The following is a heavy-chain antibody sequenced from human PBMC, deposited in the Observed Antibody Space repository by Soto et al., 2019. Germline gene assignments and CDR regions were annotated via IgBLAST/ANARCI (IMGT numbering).Heavy chain of an antibody. J-gene: IGHJ3*02. CDR1: GFTFDDYA. CDR2: ISWNSGSI. V-gene: IGHV3-9*01. D-gene: IGHD6-6*01. CDR3: AKDIRRGYSSSSGAFDI. Sequence: GGSLRFSCAASGFTFDDYAMHWVRQAPGKGLEWVSGISWNSGSIGYADSVKGRFTISRDNAKNSLYLQMNSLRAEDTALYYCAKDIRRGYSSSSGAFDIWGQGTMVTVSS.